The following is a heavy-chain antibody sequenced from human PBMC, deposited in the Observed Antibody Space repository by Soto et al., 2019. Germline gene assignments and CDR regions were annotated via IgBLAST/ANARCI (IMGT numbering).Heavy chain of an antibody. J-gene: IGHJ6*03. D-gene: IGHD3-9*01. Sequence: QVQLVQSGAEVKKPGASVKVSCKASGYTFTSYDINWVRQPTGQGLEWMGWMNPNSGNTGYAQKFQGRVTMTRNTSISTAYMELSSLRSEDTAVYYCARGRDYAILTGYYFPYYYYMDVWGKGTTVTVSS. V-gene: IGHV1-8*01. CDR1: GYTFTSYD. CDR3: ARGRDYAILTGYYFPYYYYMDV. CDR2: MNPNSGNT.